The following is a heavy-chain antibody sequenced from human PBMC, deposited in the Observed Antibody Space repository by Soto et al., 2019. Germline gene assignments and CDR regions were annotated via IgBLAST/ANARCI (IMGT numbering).Heavy chain of an antibody. D-gene: IGHD3-22*01. CDR3: ARAGITYYYDSSGYYPGY. J-gene: IGHJ4*02. CDR2: INAGNGNT. CDR1: GYTFTSYA. Sequence: GASVKVSCKASGYTFTSYAMHWVRQAPGQRLEWMGWINAGNGNTKYSQKFQGRVTITRDTSASTAYMELSSLRSEDTAVYYCARAGITYYYDSSGYYPGYWGQGTLVTVSS. V-gene: IGHV1-3*01.